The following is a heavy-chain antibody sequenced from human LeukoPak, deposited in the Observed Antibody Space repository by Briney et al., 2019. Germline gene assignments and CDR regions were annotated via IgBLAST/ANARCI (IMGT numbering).Heavy chain of an antibody. D-gene: IGHD1-14*01. CDR2: ISSSSSTI. V-gene: IGHV3-48*01. CDR3: AKPVLYLRKPHSYYFDY. J-gene: IGHJ4*02. CDR1: GFTFSSYS. Sequence: PGGSLRLSCAASGFTFSSYSMNWVRQAPGKGLEWVSYISSSSSTIYYADSVKGRFTISRDNSKNTLYLQMNSLRAEDTAVYYCAKPVLYLRKPHSYYFDYWGQGTLVTVSS.